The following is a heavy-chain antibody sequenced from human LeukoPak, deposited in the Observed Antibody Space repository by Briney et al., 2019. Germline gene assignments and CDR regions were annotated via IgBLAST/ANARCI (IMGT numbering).Heavy chain of an antibody. Sequence: GGSLRLSCAASGFTFSSYSMNWVRQAPGKGLEWVSCVSTSSGYIYYGDSVKGRFTVSRDNAKNSLYLQMNSPRAEDTAVYYCARGGFSGYYSVSDYWGQGTLVTVSS. CDR3: ARGGFSGYYSVSDY. D-gene: IGHD3-22*01. CDR2: VSTSSGYI. V-gene: IGHV3-21*01. CDR1: GFTFSSYS. J-gene: IGHJ4*02.